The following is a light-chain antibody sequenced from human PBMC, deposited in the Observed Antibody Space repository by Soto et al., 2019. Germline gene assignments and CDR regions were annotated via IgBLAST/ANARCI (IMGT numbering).Light chain of an antibody. Sequence: QSVLTQPPSVSGAPGQRVTISCTGSSSNIGAGYDVHWYQQLPGTAPKLLTYGNNNRPSGVPDRFSGSKSDTSASLAITELQAEDEADYYCQSYDSSLSAYVFGPGTKLTVL. CDR1: SSNIGAGYD. J-gene: IGLJ1*01. CDR2: GNN. V-gene: IGLV1-40*01. CDR3: QSYDSSLSAYV.